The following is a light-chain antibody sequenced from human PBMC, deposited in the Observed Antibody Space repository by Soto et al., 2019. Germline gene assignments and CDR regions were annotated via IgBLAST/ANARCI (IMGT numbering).Light chain of an antibody. V-gene: IGKV3-20*01. Sequence: EKVLTQAPVTLSLSPGERATLSCRASQSISSSYLAWYQQKPGQAPRVVIYGASSRATGIPDRFSGSGSGTDFTLTINRLETEDFAVYYCQQYDSSPRTFGQGTKVDIK. CDR2: GAS. CDR1: QSISSSY. CDR3: QQYDSSPRT. J-gene: IGKJ1*01.